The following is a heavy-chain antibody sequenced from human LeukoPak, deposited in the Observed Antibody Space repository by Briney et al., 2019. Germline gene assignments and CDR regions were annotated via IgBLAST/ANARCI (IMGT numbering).Heavy chain of an antibody. CDR2: INSDGSST. CDR3: ARGGFCSGGSCPVDYYYYMDV. J-gene: IGHJ6*03. D-gene: IGHD2-15*01. Sequence: GGSLRLSCGASGFTFNNYGMNWVRQAPGKGLVWVSRINSDGSSTSYADSVKGRFTISRDNAKNTLYLQLNSLRAEDTAVYYCARGGFCSGGSCPVDYYYYMDVWGKGTTVTVSS. V-gene: IGHV3-74*01. CDR1: GFTFNNYG.